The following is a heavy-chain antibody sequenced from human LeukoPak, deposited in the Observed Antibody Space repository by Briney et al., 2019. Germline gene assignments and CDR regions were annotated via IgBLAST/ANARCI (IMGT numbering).Heavy chain of an antibody. CDR3: ARDRNHAFDF. Sequence: ASVKVSCKASGYTFTINGISWVRQAPGHGLEWMGWISAYSGNTNYAQRLQGRVTMTTDTSTTTAYMELRSLRSDDTAVYYCARDRNHAFDFWGQGTMVTVSS. J-gene: IGHJ3*01. CDR2: ISAYSGNT. CDR1: GYTFTING. V-gene: IGHV1-18*01.